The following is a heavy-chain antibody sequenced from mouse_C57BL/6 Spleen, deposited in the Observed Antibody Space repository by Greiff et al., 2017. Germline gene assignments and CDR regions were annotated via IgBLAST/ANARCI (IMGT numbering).Heavy chain of an antibody. D-gene: IGHD4-1*01. V-gene: IGHV1-61*01. CDR1: GYTFTSYW. J-gene: IGHJ2*01. CDR2: IYPSDSET. Sequence: VQLQQPGAELVRPGSSVKLSCKASGYTFTSYWMDWVKQRPGQGLEWIGNIYPSDSETHYNQKFKDKATLTVDKSSSTAYMQLSSLTSEDSAVYDCAREGLGRGFDYWGQGTTRTVSS. CDR3: AREGLGRGFDY.